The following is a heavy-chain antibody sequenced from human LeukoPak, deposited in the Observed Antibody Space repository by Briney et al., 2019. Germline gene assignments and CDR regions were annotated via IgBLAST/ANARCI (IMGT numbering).Heavy chain of an antibody. Sequence: SETLSLTCTVSGGSISSGGYYWSWIRQHPGKGLEWIGYIYYSGSTYYNPSLKSRVTISVDTSKNQFSLKLSPVTAADTAVYYCGRGEVAQGGGNFDYWGQGTLVTVSS. CDR2: IYYSGST. V-gene: IGHV4-31*03. CDR3: GRGEVAQGGGNFDY. CDR1: GGSISSGGYY. D-gene: IGHD2-21*01. J-gene: IGHJ4*02.